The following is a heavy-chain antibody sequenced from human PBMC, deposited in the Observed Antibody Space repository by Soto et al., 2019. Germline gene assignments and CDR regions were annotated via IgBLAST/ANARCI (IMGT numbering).Heavy chain of an antibody. CDR2: IYYSGST. CDR3: ARVSVGYYDSSGYFDY. J-gene: IGHJ4*02. D-gene: IGHD3-22*01. CDR1: GGSISSGGYY. Sequence: SETLSLTCTVSGGSISSGGYYWSWIRQHPGKGLEWIGYIYYSGSTYYNPSLKSRVTISVDTSKNQFSLKLSSVTAADTAVYYCARVSVGYYDSSGYFDYWGQGTLVTVSS. V-gene: IGHV4-31*03.